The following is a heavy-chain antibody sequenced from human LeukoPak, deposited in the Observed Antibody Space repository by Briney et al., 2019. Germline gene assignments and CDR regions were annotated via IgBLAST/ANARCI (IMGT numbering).Heavy chain of an antibody. J-gene: IGHJ5*02. V-gene: IGHV4-61*02. D-gene: IGHD3-10*01. CDR3: AGEGGSNWFDP. Sequence: PSETLSLTCTVSGGSISSGGYYWSWIRQPAGKGLQWIGCIYTSGSTNYNPSLKSRVTISVGTSKNQFSLKLSSVTAADTAVYYCAGEGGSNWFDPWGQGTLVTVSS. CDR2: IYTSGST. CDR1: GGSISSGGYY.